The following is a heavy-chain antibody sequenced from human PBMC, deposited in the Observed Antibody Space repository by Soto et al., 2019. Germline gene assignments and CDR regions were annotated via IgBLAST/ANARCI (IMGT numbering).Heavy chain of an antibody. CDR2: INIDGTST. CDR1: ELSFSTWW. CDR3: ARWNLAVAVLGLFDY. V-gene: IGHV3-74*01. Sequence: VLLVESGGGLVQPGGSLRLSCAASELSFSTWWMHWVRQAPGRGLVWVSRINIDGTSTDYADSVKGRFTISRDNAKNTLYLHMSNLRAEETAVYYCARWNLAVAVLGLFDYWGQGTLVTVAS. J-gene: IGHJ4*02. D-gene: IGHD6-19*01.